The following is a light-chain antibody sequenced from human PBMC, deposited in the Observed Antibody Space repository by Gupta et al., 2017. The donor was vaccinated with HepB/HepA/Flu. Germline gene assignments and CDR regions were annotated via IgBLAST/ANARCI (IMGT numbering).Light chain of an antibody. Sequence: QSVLTQPPSASATPAQSVTISCSGSSSNVARDNVYWYQQLPGTAPKLLVYNDDQRPSGVPDRFSGSKSGTSASLAISGLRSEDEADYYCAAWDNSLSGYVFGTGTWVTVL. CDR3: AAWDNSLSGYV. V-gene: IGLV1-47*02. CDR1: SSNVARDN. J-gene: IGLJ1*01. CDR2: NDD.